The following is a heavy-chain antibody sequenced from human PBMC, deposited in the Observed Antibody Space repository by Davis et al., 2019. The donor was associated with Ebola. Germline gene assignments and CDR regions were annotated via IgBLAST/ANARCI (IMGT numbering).Heavy chain of an antibody. Sequence: PSETLSLTCAVYGGSFSGYYWSWIRQPPGKGLEWIGEINHSGSTNYNPSLKSRVTISVDTSKNQFSLKLSSVTAADTAVYYCARIRITMIVVVMRDAFDIWGQGTMVTVSS. CDR3: ARIRITMIVVVMRDAFDI. V-gene: IGHV4-34*01. CDR1: GGSFSGYY. D-gene: IGHD3-22*01. J-gene: IGHJ3*02. CDR2: INHSGST.